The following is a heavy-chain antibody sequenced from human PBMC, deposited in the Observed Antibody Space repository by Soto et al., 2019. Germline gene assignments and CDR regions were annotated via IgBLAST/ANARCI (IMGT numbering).Heavy chain of an antibody. CDR1: GGSFSGYC. CDR3: ARDLGLRSAGDLYYYYMDV. D-gene: IGHD5-12*01. Sequence: PSETLSLTCAVYGGSFSGYCWNWIRQPPGKGLEWIGEIDHSGSTKYNPSLKSRVTISVDTSKNQFSLKVSSVTAADTAVYYCARDLGLRSAGDLYYYYMDVWGKGTTVTVSS. V-gene: IGHV4-34*01. CDR2: IDHSGST. J-gene: IGHJ6*03.